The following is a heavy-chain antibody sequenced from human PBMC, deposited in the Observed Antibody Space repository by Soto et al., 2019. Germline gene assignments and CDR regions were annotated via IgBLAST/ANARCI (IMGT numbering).Heavy chain of an antibody. J-gene: IGHJ6*02. CDR1: GGSINNNNYY. Sequence: QVQLQESGPGLVKPSQTLSLTCTVSGGSINNNNYYWSWIRQPPGKGLEWIGYIYYSGSTYYNPSLKSRITXXVXAXRNHFSLNLSSVTAADTAVYYCARFIDRYYYYGLDVWGQGTTVTVSS. CDR3: ARFIDRYYYYGLDV. CDR2: IYYSGST. V-gene: IGHV4-30-4*01.